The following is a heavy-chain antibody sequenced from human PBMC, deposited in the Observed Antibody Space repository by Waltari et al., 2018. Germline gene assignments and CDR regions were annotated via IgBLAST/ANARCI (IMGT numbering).Heavy chain of an antibody. J-gene: IGHJ5*02. CDR2: SGGTHSNI. Sequence: EVRLAESGGGLVKPGGSLRLSCTASGFDFSDYDMNWVRQAPGTGLEWVSSSGGTHSNIVYAESVKGRFTVSRDNAKNSLYLQMDNLRAEDSGLYFCTRDLYGSGGDWFDPWGQGTLVTVSS. D-gene: IGHD3-10*01. CDR1: GFDFSDYD. V-gene: IGHV3-21*03. CDR3: TRDLYGSGGDWFDP.